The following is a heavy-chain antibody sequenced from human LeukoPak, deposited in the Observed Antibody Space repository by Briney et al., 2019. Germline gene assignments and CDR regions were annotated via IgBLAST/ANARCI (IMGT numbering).Heavy chain of an antibody. V-gene: IGHV1-2*02. J-gene: IGHJ6*03. CDR3: ARVPYYYDSSGYFAGVGYMDV. D-gene: IGHD3-22*01. Sequence: ASVKVSCKASGYTFTSYDINWVRQATGQGLEWMGWINPNSGGTNYAQKFQGRVTMTRDTSISTAYMELSRLRSDDTAVYYCARVPYYYDSSGYFAGVGYMDVWGKGTTVTVSS. CDR2: INPNSGGT. CDR1: GYTFTSYD.